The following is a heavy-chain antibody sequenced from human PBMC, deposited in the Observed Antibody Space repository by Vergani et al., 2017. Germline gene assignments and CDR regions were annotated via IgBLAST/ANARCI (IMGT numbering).Heavy chain of an antibody. CDR3: AVSPYYDIVTGYYKGGWYVDY. V-gene: IGHV4-39*01. CDR1: GGSISSSSYY. D-gene: IGHD3-9*01. Sequence: QLQLQESGPGLVKPSETLSLTCTVSGGSISSSSYYWGWIRQPPGKGLEWIGRIYYSGSTYYNPSLKSRVTISVDTSKNQFSRKLSSVTAADPAVYYCAVSPYYDIVTGYYKGGWYVDYWGQGTLVTVSS. CDR2: IYYSGST. J-gene: IGHJ4*02.